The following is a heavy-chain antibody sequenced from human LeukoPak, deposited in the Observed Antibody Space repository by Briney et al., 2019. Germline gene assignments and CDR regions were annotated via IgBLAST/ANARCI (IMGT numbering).Heavy chain of an antibody. D-gene: IGHD1-26*01. Sequence: GGSLRLSCAASGFTVNNNYMSWVRQAPGKGLEWVSVIYSGDIYGGGSTYYADSVKGRFTISRDKSKNAGYLQMNSLRAEDTAIYHCAGRIGDQDHYMDVWGKGTPVTISS. CDR3: AGRIGDQDHYMDV. V-gene: IGHV3-53*01. CDR2: IYSGDIYGGGST. CDR1: GFTVNNNY. J-gene: IGHJ6*04.